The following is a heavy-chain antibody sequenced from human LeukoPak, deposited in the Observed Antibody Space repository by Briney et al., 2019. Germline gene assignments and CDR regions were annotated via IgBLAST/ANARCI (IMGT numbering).Heavy chain of an antibody. CDR2: IYTSGST. CDR3: ARYSGSYEAFDY. CDR1: GGSISSGSYY. Sequence: SETLSLTCTVSGGSISSGSYYWSWIRQPAGKGLEWIGRIYTSGSTNYNPSLKSRVTISVDTSKNQFSLKLSSVTAADTAVYYCARYSGSYEAFDYWGQGTLVTVSS. D-gene: IGHD1-26*01. V-gene: IGHV4-61*02. J-gene: IGHJ4*02.